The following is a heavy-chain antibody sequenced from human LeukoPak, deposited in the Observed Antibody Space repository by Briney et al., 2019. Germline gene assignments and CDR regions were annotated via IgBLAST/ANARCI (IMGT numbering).Heavy chain of an antibody. CDR3: ARGVEPLAANTLAY. CDR2: LYSDGNT. Sequence: PGGSLRLYCAASGLTVITNDMTWVRQALGKGLEWVSVLYSDGNTKYADSVQGRFTISRDNSKNTLYLEMNSLSPDDTAVYYCARGVEPLAANTLAYWGQGTLVTVSS. CDR1: GLTVITND. D-gene: IGHD1-14*01. J-gene: IGHJ4*02. V-gene: IGHV3-53*01.